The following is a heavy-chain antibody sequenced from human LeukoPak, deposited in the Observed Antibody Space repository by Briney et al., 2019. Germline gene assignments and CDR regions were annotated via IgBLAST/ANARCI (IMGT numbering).Heavy chain of an antibody. V-gene: IGHV3-11*01. CDR2: ISDTSANI. D-gene: IGHD3-10*01. CDR3: GQVRFMVSGGSFVLKT. CDR1: GFAFSDSY. J-gene: IGHJ4*02. Sequence: GGSLRLSCAASGFAFSDSYMSWFRRAPGKGLQWVSYISDTSANIYYGDSVKGRFTISRDNAKNSLFLQMSSLRAEDTAVYYWGQVRFMVSGGSFVLKTGGQGTLLT.